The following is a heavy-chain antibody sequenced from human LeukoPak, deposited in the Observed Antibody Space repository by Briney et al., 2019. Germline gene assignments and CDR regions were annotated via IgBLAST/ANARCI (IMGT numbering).Heavy chain of an antibody. D-gene: IGHD5-18*01. CDR2: IYYSGST. CDR1: GGSISSYY. V-gene: IGHV4-59*01. CDR3: ARGGPDTATVPDY. J-gene: IGHJ4*02. Sequence: SETLSLTCTVSGGSISSYYWSWIRQPPGKGLEWIGYIYYSGSTNYNPSLKSRVTISVDTSKNQFSLKLSSVTAADTAVYYCARGGPDTATVPDYWGQGTLVTVSS.